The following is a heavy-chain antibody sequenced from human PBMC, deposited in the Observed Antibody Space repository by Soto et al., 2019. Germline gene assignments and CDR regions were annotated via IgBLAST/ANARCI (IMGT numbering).Heavy chain of an antibody. CDR3: ARDLADGYYYYGMDV. J-gene: IGHJ6*02. Sequence: AGWSLRLSCAASGFTFSSYGMHWVRQAPGKGLEWVAVIWYDGSNKYYADSVKGRFTISRDNSKNTLYLQMNSLRAEDTAVYYCARDLADGYYYYGMDVWGQGTPDTVSS. CDR1: GFTFSSYG. D-gene: IGHD6-25*01. V-gene: IGHV3-33*01. CDR2: IWYDGSNK.